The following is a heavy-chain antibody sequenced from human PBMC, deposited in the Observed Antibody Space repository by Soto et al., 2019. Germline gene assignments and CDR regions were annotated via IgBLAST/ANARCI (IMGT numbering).Heavy chain of an antibody. CDR3: ARDSSGGSVTTHFDY. CDR1: GFTFSSYW. D-gene: IGHD4-17*01. J-gene: IGHJ4*02. CDR2: INTDGSST. V-gene: IGHV3-74*01. Sequence: LSLTCGASGFTFSSYWMHWVRQAPGKGLVWVSRINTDGSSTSYADFVKGRFSISRDNAKNTLYLQMNSLRAEDTAVYYCARDSSGGSVTTHFDYWGQGTLVTVSS.